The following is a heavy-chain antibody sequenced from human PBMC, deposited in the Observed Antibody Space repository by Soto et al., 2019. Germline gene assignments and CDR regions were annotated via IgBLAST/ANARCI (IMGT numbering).Heavy chain of an antibody. J-gene: IGHJ6*02. Sequence: PSETLSLTCAVYGGSFSGYYWSWIRQPPGKGLEWIGEINHSGSTNCNPSLKSRVTISVDTSKNQFSLKLSSVTAADTAVYYCARGRRRLLYYYYGMDVWGQGTTVTVSS. D-gene: IGHD1-26*01. CDR1: GGSFSGYY. CDR2: INHSGST. V-gene: IGHV4-34*01. CDR3: ARGRRRLLYYYYGMDV.